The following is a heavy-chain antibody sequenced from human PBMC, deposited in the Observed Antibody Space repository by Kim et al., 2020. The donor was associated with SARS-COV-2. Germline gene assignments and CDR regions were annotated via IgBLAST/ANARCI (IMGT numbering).Heavy chain of an antibody. CDR1: GGSFSGYY. CDR3: ARKCPYGDPPRLSRRRGWFDP. J-gene: IGHJ5*02. Sequence: SETLSLTCAVYGGSFSGYYWSWIRQPPGKGLEWIGEINHSGSTNYNPSLKSRVTISVDTSKNQFSLKLSSVTAADTAVYYCARKCPYGDPPRLSRRRGWFDPWGQGTLVTVSS. CDR2: INHSGST. V-gene: IGHV4-34*01. D-gene: IGHD4-17*01.